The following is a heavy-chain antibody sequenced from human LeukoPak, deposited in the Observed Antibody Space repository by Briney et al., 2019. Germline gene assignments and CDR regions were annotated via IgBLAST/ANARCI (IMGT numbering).Heavy chain of an antibody. CDR1: GGSISSGGYY. CDR3: ARFGSGYCSGGSCYSWFDP. D-gene: IGHD2-15*01. CDR2: INYSGST. J-gene: IGHJ5*02. V-gene: IGHV4-31*03. Sequence: SQTLSLTCTVSGGSISSGGYYWSWIRQHPGKGLEWIGYINYSGSTYYNPSLKSRVTISVDTSQNQFSLKLSSVTAADTAVYYCARFGSGYCSGGSCYSWFDPWGQGTLVTVSS.